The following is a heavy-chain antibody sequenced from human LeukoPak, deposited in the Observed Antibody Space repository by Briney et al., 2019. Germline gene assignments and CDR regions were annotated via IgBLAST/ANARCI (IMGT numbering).Heavy chain of an antibody. V-gene: IGHV3-33*01. CDR2: IWYDGSNE. J-gene: IGHJ3*02. D-gene: IGHD3-3*01. CDR1: GFTFSTYG. CDR3: VRDLDHNDFWSGYWRDAFDN. Sequence: GRSLRLSCAASGFTFSTYGMHWVRQAPGKGREGVVVIWYDGSNEYYADSVRGRFIISRDNSRNTLYMQMSSLRVEDTAIYYCVRDLDHNDFWSGYWRDAFDNWGQGTKVFVSS.